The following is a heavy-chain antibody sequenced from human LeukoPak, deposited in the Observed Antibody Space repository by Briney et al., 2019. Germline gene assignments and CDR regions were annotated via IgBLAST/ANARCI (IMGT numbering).Heavy chain of an antibody. Sequence: KSSETLSLTCTVSGYSISSGYYWGWIRQPPGKGLEWIGSIYHSGSTYYNPSLKSRVTISVDTSKNQFSLKLSSVTAADTAVYYCARDWVVVAEGMDVWGQGTTVTVSS. V-gene: IGHV4-38-2*02. CDR1: GYSISSGYY. D-gene: IGHD2-15*01. J-gene: IGHJ6*02. CDR3: ARDWVVVAEGMDV. CDR2: IYHSGST.